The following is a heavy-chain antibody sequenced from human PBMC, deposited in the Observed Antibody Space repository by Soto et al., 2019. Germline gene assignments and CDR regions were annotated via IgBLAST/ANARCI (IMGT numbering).Heavy chain of an antibody. CDR2: ISGSGGST. Sequence: GGSLRLSCAASGFTFSSYAMSWVRQAPGKGLEWVSAISGSGGSTYYADSVKGRFTISRDNSKNTLYLQMNSLRAEDTAVYYCAKDSYYYGSGSYSVESNYMDVWGKGTTVTVSS. CDR3: AKDSYYYGSGSYSVESNYMDV. J-gene: IGHJ6*03. D-gene: IGHD3-10*01. V-gene: IGHV3-23*01. CDR1: GFTFSSYA.